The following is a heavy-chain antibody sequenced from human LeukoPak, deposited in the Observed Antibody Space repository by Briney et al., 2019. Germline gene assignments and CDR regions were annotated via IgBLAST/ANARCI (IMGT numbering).Heavy chain of an antibody. V-gene: IGHV4-34*01. Sequence: PSETLSLTCAVDGGSFSGYYWSWIRQPPGKGLEWIGEINHSGSTNYNPSLKSRVTISVDTSKNQFSLKLSSVTAADTAVYYCARGRGYSSSPFDYWGQGTLVTVSS. CDR1: GGSFSGYY. CDR2: INHSGST. CDR3: ARGRGYSSSPFDY. J-gene: IGHJ4*02. D-gene: IGHD6-6*01.